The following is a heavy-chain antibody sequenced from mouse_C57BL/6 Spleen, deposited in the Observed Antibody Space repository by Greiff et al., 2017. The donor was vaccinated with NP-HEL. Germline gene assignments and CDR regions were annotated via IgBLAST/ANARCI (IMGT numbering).Heavy chain of an antibody. CDR3: ARSKDYYGNKDWYFDV. J-gene: IGHJ1*03. CDR1: GYTFTSYT. Sequence: QVQLQQSGAELARPGASVKMSCKASGYTFTSYTMHWVKQRPGQGLEWIGYINPSSGYTKYNQKFKDKATLTADKSSSTAYMQLSSLTSEDSAVYYCARSKDYYGNKDWYFDVWGTGTTVTVSS. V-gene: IGHV1-4*01. CDR2: INPSSGYT. D-gene: IGHD2-1*01.